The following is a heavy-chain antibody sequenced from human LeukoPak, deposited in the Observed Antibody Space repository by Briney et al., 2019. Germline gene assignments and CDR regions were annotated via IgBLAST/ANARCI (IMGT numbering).Heavy chain of an antibody. Sequence: SETLSLTCTVSGGSMTTYYWSWIRQPPGKGLEWIGYIYYSGNTNYNPSLNSRVTISLDTSKKQFSLKLTSVGAADTAVYYCARAPYAEGYCSSTSCFEYAFDIWGQGTMVTVSS. CDR3: ARAPYAEGYCSSTSCFEYAFDI. CDR1: GGSMTTYY. D-gene: IGHD2-2*01. V-gene: IGHV4-59*01. CDR2: IYYSGNT. J-gene: IGHJ3*02.